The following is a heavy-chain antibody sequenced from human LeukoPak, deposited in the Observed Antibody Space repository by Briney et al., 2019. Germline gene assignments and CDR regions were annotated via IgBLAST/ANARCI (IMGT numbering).Heavy chain of an antibody. J-gene: IGHJ5*02. CDR1: GYTFTSYA. CDR3: ARAGSRYCSSTSCHQTYNWFDP. Sequence: GASVKVSCKASGYTFTSYAMNWVRQAPGQGLEWMGWINTNTGNPTYAQGFTGRFVFSLDTSVSTAYLQISSLKAEDTAVYYCARAGSRYCSSTSCHQTYNWFDPWGQGTLATVSS. V-gene: IGHV7-4-1*02. D-gene: IGHD2-2*01. CDR2: INTNTGNP.